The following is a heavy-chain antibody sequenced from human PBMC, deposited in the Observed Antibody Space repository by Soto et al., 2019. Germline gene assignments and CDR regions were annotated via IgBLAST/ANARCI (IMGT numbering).Heavy chain of an antibody. J-gene: IGHJ6*02. Sequence: SETLSLTCTVSGGSISSDSYYWGWIRQSPEKGLEWIASISYSGSTYYNPTLKSRLIISVDTSKSQFSLKLSSLTAADTAVYYCARRNPLGVRVVITPPGYSYYRMDVWGQGTTVTVSS. D-gene: IGHD3-10*01. CDR3: ARRNPLGVRVVITPPGYSYYRMDV. CDR2: ISYSGST. CDR1: GGSISSDSYY. V-gene: IGHV4-39*01.